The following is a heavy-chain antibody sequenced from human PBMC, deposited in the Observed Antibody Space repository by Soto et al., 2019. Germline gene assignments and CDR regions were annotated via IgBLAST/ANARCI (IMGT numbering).Heavy chain of an antibody. J-gene: IGHJ2*01. CDR3: ARPDRDWYFDL. CDR2: ISSSSSYI. V-gene: IGHV3-21*01. Sequence: PVGSLRLSCAASGFTFSTYSMNWVRQAPGKGLEWVSSISSSSSYIYYADSVKGRFTISRDNAKNSLYLQMNSLRAEDTAVYYCARPDRDWYFDLWGRGTLVTVSS. CDR1: GFTFSTYS.